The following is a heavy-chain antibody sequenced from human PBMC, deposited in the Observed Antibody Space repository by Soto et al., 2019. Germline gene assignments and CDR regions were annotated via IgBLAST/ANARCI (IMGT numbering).Heavy chain of an antibody. J-gene: IGHJ4*02. CDR2: IIYDGSTK. CDR1: GFTFNSYG. Sequence: QVQLVESGGGVVQPGRSLRLSCAASGFTFNSYGMHWVRQAPGKGLEWVAVIIYDGSTKYYADSVKGRFTISRDNSKSRLYLQMNSLRAEDTAVYYCAKDRMGAGVRVYVDYGGQGALVTVAS. V-gene: IGHV3-30*18. CDR3: AKDRMGAGVRVYVDY. D-gene: IGHD3-16*01.